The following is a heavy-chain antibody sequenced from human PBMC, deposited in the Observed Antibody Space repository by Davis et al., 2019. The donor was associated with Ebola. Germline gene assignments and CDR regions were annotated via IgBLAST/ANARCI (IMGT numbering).Heavy chain of an antibody. D-gene: IGHD2-2*01. CDR1: GYSFTSYW. CDR2: IYPGDSDT. Sequence: GESLKISCKGSGYSFTSYWIGWVLQMPGKGLEWMGIIYPGDSDTRYSPSFQGQVTISADKSISTAYLQWSSLKASDTAMYYCARHLGYCSSTSCYGYYYYGMDVWGQGTTVTVSS. V-gene: IGHV5-51*01. CDR3: ARHLGYCSSTSCYGYYYYGMDV. J-gene: IGHJ6*02.